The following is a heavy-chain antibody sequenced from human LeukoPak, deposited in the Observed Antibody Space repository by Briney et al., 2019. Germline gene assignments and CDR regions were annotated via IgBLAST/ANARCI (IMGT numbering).Heavy chain of an antibody. Sequence: GGSLRLSCAASGFTFSSHLMHWVRRAPGKGLVWVSRINSDGSSTSYADSVKGRFTISKDNAKNTLYLQMNSLRAEDTAVYYCAEGPYTSFVDYWGQGTLVTVSS. J-gene: IGHJ4*02. CDR1: GFTFSSHL. V-gene: IGHV3-74*01. CDR2: INSDGSST. CDR3: AEGPYTSFVDY. D-gene: IGHD2-2*01.